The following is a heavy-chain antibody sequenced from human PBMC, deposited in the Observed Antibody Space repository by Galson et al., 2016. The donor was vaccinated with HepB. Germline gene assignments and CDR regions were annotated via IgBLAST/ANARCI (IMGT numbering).Heavy chain of an antibody. CDR3: ARKGGWHDY. J-gene: IGHJ4*02. D-gene: IGHD6-19*01. CDR1: GFTFSNYS. Sequence: LRLSCAASGFTFSNYSMNWVRQAPGKGLEWVSSITSDSSYTFHEDSVKGRFTISRDNAKNSLYLQMNSLRVEDTAVYFCARKGGWHDYWGQGTLVTVSS. CDR2: ITSDSSYT. V-gene: IGHV3-21*01.